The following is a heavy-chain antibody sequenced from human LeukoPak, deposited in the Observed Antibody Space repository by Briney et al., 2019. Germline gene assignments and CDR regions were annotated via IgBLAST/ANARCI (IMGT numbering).Heavy chain of an antibody. J-gene: IGHJ6*03. CDR2: IIPIFGTA. D-gene: IGHD6-6*01. Sequence: GASVKVSCKASGGTFSSYAISWVRQAPGQGLEWMGGIIPIFGTANYAQKFQGRVTITADESTSTAYMELSSLRSEDTAVYYCASNSIAARPGSTYYMDVWGKGTTVTVSS. V-gene: IGHV1-69*13. CDR3: ASNSIAARPGSTYYMDV. CDR1: GGTFSSYA.